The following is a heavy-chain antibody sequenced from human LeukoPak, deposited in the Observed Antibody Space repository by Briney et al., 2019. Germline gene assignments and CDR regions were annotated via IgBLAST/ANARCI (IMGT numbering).Heavy chain of an antibody. CDR3: AKDEGYSYGYIGSAAPYYYYGMDV. V-gene: IGHV3-53*01. J-gene: IGHJ6*02. CDR2: IYSGGST. Sequence: SGGSLGLSCAASGFTVSSNYMSWVRQAPGKGLEWVSVIYSGGSTYYADSVKGRFTISRGNSKNTLYLQMNSLRAEDTAVYYCAKDEGYSYGYIGSAAPYYYYGMDVWGQGTTVTVSS. CDR1: GFTVSSNY. D-gene: IGHD5-18*01.